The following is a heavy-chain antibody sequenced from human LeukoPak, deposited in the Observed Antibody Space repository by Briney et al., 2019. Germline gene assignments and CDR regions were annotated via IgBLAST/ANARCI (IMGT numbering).Heavy chain of an antibody. CDR1: GFAFSSYG. Sequence: GMSLRLSCAVSGFAFSSYGMHWVRQAPGKGLEWVALISDDGRTKFYADSVKGRFSISGDNSKNTVYLQMNSLRAEDTAVYYCAKEVGARDAFDIWGQGTLVTVSS. V-gene: IGHV3-30*18. D-gene: IGHD1-26*01. CDR2: ISDDGRTK. J-gene: IGHJ3*02. CDR3: AKEVGARDAFDI.